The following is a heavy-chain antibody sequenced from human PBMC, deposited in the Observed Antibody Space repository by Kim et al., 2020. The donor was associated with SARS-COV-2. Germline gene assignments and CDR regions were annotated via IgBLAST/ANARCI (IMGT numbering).Heavy chain of an antibody. CDR3: ARAMAGTMIRDAFDI. CDR1: GFTVSSNY. D-gene: IGHD3-10*01. J-gene: IGHJ3*02. CDR2: IYSGGST. Sequence: GGSLRLSCAASGFTVSSNYMSWVRQAPGKGLEWVSVIYSGGSTYYADSVKGRFTISRDNSKNTLYLQMNSLRAEDTAVYYCARAMAGTMIRDAFDIWGQGTMVTVSS. V-gene: IGHV3-53*01.